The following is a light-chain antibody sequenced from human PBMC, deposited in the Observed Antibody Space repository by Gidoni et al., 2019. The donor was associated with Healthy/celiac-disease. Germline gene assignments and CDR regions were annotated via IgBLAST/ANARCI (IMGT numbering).Light chain of an antibody. CDR1: QGSRHD. V-gene: IGKV1-17*01. CDR2: AAS. J-gene: IGKJ1*01. CDR3: LQHNSYPVT. Sequence: DIQMTQSPSSLSASVGDRITITCRTSQGSRHDLGWYQQKPGKAPKRLIYAASSLQSGVPSRFSGSGSGTEVTLTISSLQPEDFATYYCLQHNSYPVTFXXXTKVEIK.